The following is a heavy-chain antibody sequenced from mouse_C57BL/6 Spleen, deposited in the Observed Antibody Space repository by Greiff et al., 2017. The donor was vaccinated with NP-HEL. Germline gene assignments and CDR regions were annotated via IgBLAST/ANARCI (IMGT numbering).Heavy chain of an antibody. J-gene: IGHJ2*01. Sequence: QVQLQQPGAELVKPGASVKMSCKASGYTFSSYWITWVKQRPGQGLEWIGDIYPGSGSTNYNEKFKSKATLTVDTSSSTAYMQLSSLTSEDSAVYYCAREGYYYGSYYFDYWGQGTTLTVSS. V-gene: IGHV1-55*01. D-gene: IGHD1-1*01. CDR3: AREGYYYGSYYFDY. CDR1: GYTFSSYW. CDR2: IYPGSGST.